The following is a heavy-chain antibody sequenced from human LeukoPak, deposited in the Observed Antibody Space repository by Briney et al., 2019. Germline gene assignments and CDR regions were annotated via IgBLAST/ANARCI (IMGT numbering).Heavy chain of an antibody. V-gene: IGHV1-3*01. CDR3: ARDGSGSQGVNWFDP. CDR1: GYTFNYFA. D-gene: IGHD3-10*01. Sequence: GASVKVSCKASGYTFNYFAMHWVRQAPGQNLEWMGRINVDNGDTLYSQKFQGRVIITSDTSANTVYMELNSLRSEDTAIYYCARDGSGSQGVNWFDPWGQGTLVTVSS. CDR2: INVDNGDT. J-gene: IGHJ5*02.